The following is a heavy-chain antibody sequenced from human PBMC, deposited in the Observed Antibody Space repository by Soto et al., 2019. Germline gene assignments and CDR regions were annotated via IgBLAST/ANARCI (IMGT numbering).Heavy chain of an antibody. V-gene: IGHV1-69*01. J-gene: IGHJ6*02. CDR2: IIPIFGTA. CDR3: ARYYYDSSGYFRTRKRYGMDV. D-gene: IGHD3-22*01. CDR1: GGTFSSYA. Sequence: QVQLVQSGAEVKKPGSSVKVSCKASGGTFSSYAISWVRQAPGQGLEWMGGIIPIFGTANYAQKFQGRVTITAGESTSTAYMELSSLRSEDTAVYYCARYYYDSSGYFRTRKRYGMDVWGQGTTVTVSS.